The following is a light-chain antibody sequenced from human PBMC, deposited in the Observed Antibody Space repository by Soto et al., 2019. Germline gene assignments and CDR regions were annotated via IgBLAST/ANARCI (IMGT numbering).Light chain of an antibody. V-gene: IGKV1-39*01. CDR3: QQSFSTPPDT. CDR1: QNINTN. CDR2: LAS. J-gene: IGKJ2*01. Sequence: DIQMTQSPSSLSASVGDRVTITCRASQNINTNLNWYQQKPGKAPQLLIYLASTLQSGVPSRFSGSGSGTDFTLTLSSLQPEDFATYYCQQSFSTPPDTFGQGTKLEIK.